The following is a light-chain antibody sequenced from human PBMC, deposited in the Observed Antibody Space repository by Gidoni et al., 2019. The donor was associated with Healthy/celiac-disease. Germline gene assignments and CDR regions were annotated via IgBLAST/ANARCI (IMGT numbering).Light chain of an antibody. Sequence: SGTPGQRVTISCSGSSSNIGSNYVYWYQQLPGTAPKLLIYRNNQRPSGVPDRFSGSKSGTSASLAISGLRSEDEADYYCAAWDDSLSGVVFGGGTKLTVL. CDR3: AAWDDSLSGVV. CDR2: RNN. J-gene: IGLJ2*01. V-gene: IGLV1-47*01. CDR1: SSNIGSNY.